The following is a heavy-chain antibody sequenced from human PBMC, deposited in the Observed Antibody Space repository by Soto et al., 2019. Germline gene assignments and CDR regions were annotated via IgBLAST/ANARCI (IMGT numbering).Heavy chain of an antibody. Sequence: EVHLVESGGGVVRPGGSLRLSCAASGFTFDDYVMSWVRQAPGKGLEWVSSINGNGGSTNYADSVKGRFTISRDNAKNSLYLQMNSLRAEDTALYHCAVAGAGSFDIWGQGTMLTVSS. V-gene: IGHV3-20*01. CDR2: INGNGGST. CDR3: AVAGAGSFDI. J-gene: IGHJ3*02. CDR1: GFTFDDYV. D-gene: IGHD6-19*01.